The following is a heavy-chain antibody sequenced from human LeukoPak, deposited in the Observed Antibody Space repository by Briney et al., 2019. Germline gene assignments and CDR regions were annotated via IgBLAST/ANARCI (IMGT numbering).Heavy chain of an antibody. CDR3: ARVGYGSGSRVDY. D-gene: IGHD3-10*01. J-gene: IGHJ4*02. Sequence: SETLSLTCAVYGGSFSGYYWGWIRQPPGKGLEWIGEINHSGSTNYNPSLKSRVAISVDTSKNQFSLKLSSVTAADTAVYYCARVGYGSGSRVDYWGQGTLVTVSS. CDR2: INHSGST. CDR1: GGSFSGYY. V-gene: IGHV4-34*01.